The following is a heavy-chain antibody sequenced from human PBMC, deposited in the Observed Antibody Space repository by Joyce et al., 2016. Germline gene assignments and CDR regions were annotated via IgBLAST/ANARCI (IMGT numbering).Heavy chain of an antibody. J-gene: IGHJ4*02. CDR3: AGGILTGYFDY. D-gene: IGHD3-9*01. CDR1: GFTFSNYG. V-gene: IGHV3-30*03. CDR2: ISYDGSNK. Sequence: QGQLVESGGGVVQPGRSLRLSCAASGFTFSNYGMHWVRQAPGKGLEWVAVISYDGSNKHDGDSVKGRFAISRDNAKNTLYLQMNSLRAEDTAVYYCAGGILTGYFDYWDQGTLVTVSS.